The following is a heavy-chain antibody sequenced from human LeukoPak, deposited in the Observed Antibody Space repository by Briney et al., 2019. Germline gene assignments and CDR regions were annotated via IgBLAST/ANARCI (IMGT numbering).Heavy chain of an antibody. D-gene: IGHD6-13*01. Sequence: SETLSLTCTVSGDSISSYYWSWIRQPPGKGLEWIGYIYHSGSTNYNPSLKSRVTISAGTSKDQFSLKLASVTAADTAVYYCATGYISTWYYFDYWGQGTLVTVSS. CDR1: GDSISSYY. V-gene: IGHV4-59*01. CDR2: IYHSGST. CDR3: ATGYISTWYYFDY. J-gene: IGHJ4*02.